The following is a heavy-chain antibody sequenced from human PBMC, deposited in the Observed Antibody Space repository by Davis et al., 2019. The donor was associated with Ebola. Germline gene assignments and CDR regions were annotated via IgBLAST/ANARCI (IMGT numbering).Heavy chain of an antibody. CDR3: VREWFGESL. V-gene: IGHV3-48*02. CDR2: IGTSGGSI. J-gene: IGHJ4*02. D-gene: IGHD3-10*01. Sequence: PGGSLRLSCAASGFTFSRYSMKWVRQAPGRGLEWVSYIGTSGGSIKYADSVKGRFTISRDNARNSLYLQMNSLRDEDTAVYYCVREWFGESLWGQGTLVTVSS. CDR1: GFTFSRYS.